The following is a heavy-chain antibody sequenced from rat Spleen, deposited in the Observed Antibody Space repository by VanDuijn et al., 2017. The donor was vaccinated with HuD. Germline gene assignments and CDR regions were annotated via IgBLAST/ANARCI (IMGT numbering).Heavy chain of an antibody. CDR3: ARQGSADYFDY. CDR2: ILYDDTNV. D-gene: IGHD3-3*01. Sequence: EVQLVESGGGLVQPGRSLKFSCVASGFTFRDYAMAWVRQAPKKGLEWVATILYDDTNVYYRDSVKGRFTISRDNAKSTLYLQMNSLRSEDTATYYCARQGSADYFDYWGQGVMVTVSS. CDR1: GFTFRDYA. V-gene: IGHV5-17*01. J-gene: IGHJ2*01.